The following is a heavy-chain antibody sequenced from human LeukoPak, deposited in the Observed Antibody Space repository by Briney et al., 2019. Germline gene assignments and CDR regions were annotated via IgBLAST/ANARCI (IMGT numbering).Heavy chain of an antibody. D-gene: IGHD6-19*01. CDR1: GGTFSSYA. V-gene: IGHV1-69*04. CDR3: ARDPSKRGIAVAGTDFDY. J-gene: IGHJ4*02. CDR2: IIPILGIA. Sequence: SVKVSCKASGGTFSSYAIGWVRQAPGQGLEWVGRIIPILGIANYAQKFQGRVTITADKSTSTAYMELSSLRSEDTAVYYCARDPSKRGIAVAGTDFDYWGQGTLVTVSS.